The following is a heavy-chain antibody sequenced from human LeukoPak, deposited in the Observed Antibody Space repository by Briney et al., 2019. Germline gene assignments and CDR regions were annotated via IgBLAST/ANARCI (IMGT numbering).Heavy chain of an antibody. D-gene: IGHD6-6*01. CDR1: GLTFSSCA. Sequence: RGSLTLSCAPSGLTFSSCAMSGVRQAPGKGLEWVSGISGDGGSTYYADSVKGRFTISRDNSKNTLYVQMNSLRAEDTAVYYCAKSWQYSKTWVDYWGQGTLVTVSS. J-gene: IGHJ4*02. V-gene: IGHV3-23*01. CDR2: ISGDGGST. CDR3: AKSWQYSKTWVDY.